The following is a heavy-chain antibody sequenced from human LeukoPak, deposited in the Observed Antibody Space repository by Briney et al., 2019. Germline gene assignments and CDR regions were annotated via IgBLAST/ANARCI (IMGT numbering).Heavy chain of an antibody. V-gene: IGHV3-30*03. CDR3: ARPEMMWHYYDSSGYYY. J-gene: IGHJ4*02. CDR2: ISYDGSNK. D-gene: IGHD3-22*01. Sequence: QSGGSLRLSCAASGFTFSSYGMHWVRQAPGKGLEWVAVISYDGSNKYYADSVKGRFTISRDNSKNTLYLQMNSLRAEDTAVYYCARPEMMWHYYDSSGYYYWGQGTLVTVSS. CDR1: GFTFSSYG.